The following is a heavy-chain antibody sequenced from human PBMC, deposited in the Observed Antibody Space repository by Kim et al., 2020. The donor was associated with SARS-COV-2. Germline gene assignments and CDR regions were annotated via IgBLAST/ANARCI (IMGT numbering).Heavy chain of an antibody. J-gene: IGHJ4*02. CDR3: AKVLRPGTPGFFEY. D-gene: IGHD1-1*01. CDR1: GFTFNNYA. V-gene: IGHV3-23*01. Sequence: GGSLRLSCTASGFTFNNYAMSWVRQAPGKGLEWVSTISNTGGYTYYADSVKGRFTISRDNSKNTLYLQVDSLRAEDTAVYYCAKVLRPGTPGFFEYWGQGTLVTVSS. CDR2: ISNTGGYT.